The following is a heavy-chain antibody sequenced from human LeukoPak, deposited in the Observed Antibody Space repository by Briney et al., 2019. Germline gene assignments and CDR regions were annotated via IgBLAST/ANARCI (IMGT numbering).Heavy chain of an antibody. CDR3: ARVGPGGFGELLPFYFDY. CDR1: GYTFTSYG. D-gene: IGHD3-10*01. J-gene: IGHJ4*02. CDR2: ISAYNGNT. Sequence: ASVKVSCKASGYTFTSYGISWVRQAPGQGLEWMGWISAYNGNTNYAQKLQGRDTMTTDTSTSTAYMELRSLRSDDTAVYYCARVGPGGFGELLPFYFDYWGQGTLVTVSS. V-gene: IGHV1-18*01.